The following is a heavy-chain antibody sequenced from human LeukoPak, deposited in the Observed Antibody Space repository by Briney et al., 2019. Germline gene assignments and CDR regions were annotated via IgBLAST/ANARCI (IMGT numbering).Heavy chain of an antibody. J-gene: IGHJ5*02. CDR1: GASISGYY. Sequence: SETLSLTCTVSGASISGYYWNWIRQSPGKGLEWIAFIYDTGSSNYNPSLTSRVTISIYTSKNQFCLKLKSVPAADTAVYYCAGNRNALGDVNWLDPWGQGTLVTVSS. V-gene: IGHV4-59*01. CDR2: IYDTGSS. D-gene: IGHD1/OR15-1a*01. CDR3: AGNRNALGDVNWLDP.